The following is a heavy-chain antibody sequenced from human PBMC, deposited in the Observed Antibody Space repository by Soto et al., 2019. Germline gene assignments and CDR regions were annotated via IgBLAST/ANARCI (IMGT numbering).Heavy chain of an antibody. CDR2: INPSGGST. D-gene: IGHD3-10*01. V-gene: IGHV1-46*01. Sequence: QAQLVQSGTDVKKPGTSVKVSCKASGYSFTRYEVHWVRQAPGQGLEWMGIINPSGGSTTYAQKFQGRVTMTRDPSTSTVYLELSTLRSEDTAMYYCAKTGGMDVWGQGTAVTVSS. CDR3: AKTGGMDV. J-gene: IGHJ6*02. CDR1: GYSFTRYE.